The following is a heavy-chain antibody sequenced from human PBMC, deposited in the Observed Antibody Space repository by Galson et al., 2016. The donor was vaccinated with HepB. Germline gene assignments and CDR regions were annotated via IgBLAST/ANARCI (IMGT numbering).Heavy chain of an antibody. CDR1: GITLNSNI. J-gene: IGHJ4*02. Sequence: SLRLSCAGSGITLNSNIMNWVRQAPGKGLEWVSVISAIGETTYYADSVKGRFTVSRDDSKNTLFLQLSNLRAEDTAIYYCPNDPRNGENSEDTYWGQGTQFTASA. V-gene: IGHV3-23*01. CDR3: PNDPRNGENSEDTY. D-gene: IGHD2-8*01. CDR2: ISAIGETT.